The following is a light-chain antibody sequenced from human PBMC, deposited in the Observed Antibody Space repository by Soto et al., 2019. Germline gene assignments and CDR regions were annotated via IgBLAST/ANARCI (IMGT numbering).Light chain of an antibody. J-gene: IGLJ2*01. CDR2: KNN. CDR1: XXXXXSNT. V-gene: IGLV1-44*01. Sequence: QSVLTQQPSASGTPGQRVXXXXXXXXXXXXSNTVNWYQQLPGTAPKFLIYKNNQRPSGVPDRFSGSKSGTSASLAISGLQSEDEADYYCAAWXXXLNGVLFGEGTKLTVL. CDR3: AAWXXXLNGVL.